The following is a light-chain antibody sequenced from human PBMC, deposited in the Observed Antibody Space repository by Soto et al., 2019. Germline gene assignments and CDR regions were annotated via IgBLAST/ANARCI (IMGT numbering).Light chain of an antibody. CDR1: SSNIRAHT. J-gene: IGLJ1*01. CDR2: VDN. CDR3: AEWDDSLNGFV. Sequence: QSVLTQSPSASGTPGQRVTISCSGSSSNIRAHTVDWYQLLPGTAPKVLIYVDNQRPSGVPDRFSGSKSGTSASLAIDRLQSEDEAEYYCAEWDDSLNGFVVGTGTKVTVL. V-gene: IGLV1-44*01.